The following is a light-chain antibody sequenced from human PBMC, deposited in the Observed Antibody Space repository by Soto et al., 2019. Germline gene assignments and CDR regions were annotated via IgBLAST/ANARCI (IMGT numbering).Light chain of an antibody. Sequence: QSALTQPRSVSGSPGQSVAISCTGTSSDVGGYNYVSWYQQHPGKAPKLMIYDVTKRPSGVPDRFSASKSGNTASLTISGLQADDEADYYRCSYAGSYSYVFGTGTKVTVL. V-gene: IGLV2-11*01. CDR3: CSYAGSYSYV. J-gene: IGLJ1*01. CDR2: DVT. CDR1: SSDVGGYNY.